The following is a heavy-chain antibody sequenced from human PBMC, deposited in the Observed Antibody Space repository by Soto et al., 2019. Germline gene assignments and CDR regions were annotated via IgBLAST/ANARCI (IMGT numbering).Heavy chain of an antibody. CDR2: IIPILGIA. V-gene: IGHV1-69*04. Sequence: ASVKVSCKASGGTFSSYTISWVRQAPGQGLEWMGRIIPILGIANYAQKFQGRVTMTTDTSTSTAYMELRSLRSDDTAVYYCARDLPPVDYWGQGTLVTVSS. CDR1: GGTFSSYT. J-gene: IGHJ4*02. CDR3: ARDLPPVDY.